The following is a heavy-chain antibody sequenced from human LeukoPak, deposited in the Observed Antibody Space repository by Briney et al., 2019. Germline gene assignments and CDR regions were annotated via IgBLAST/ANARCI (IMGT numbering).Heavy chain of an antibody. CDR2: IYTSGST. J-gene: IGHJ5*02. Sequence: SETLSLTCTVSGGSISSYYWSWIRQPPGKGLEWIGYIYTSGSTNYNPSLKSRVTISVDTSKNQFSLKLSSVTAADTAVYYCARQNYDFWSGYLEATNWFDPWGQGTLVTVSS. CDR1: GGSISSYY. D-gene: IGHD3-3*01. V-gene: IGHV4-4*09. CDR3: ARQNYDFWSGYLEATNWFDP.